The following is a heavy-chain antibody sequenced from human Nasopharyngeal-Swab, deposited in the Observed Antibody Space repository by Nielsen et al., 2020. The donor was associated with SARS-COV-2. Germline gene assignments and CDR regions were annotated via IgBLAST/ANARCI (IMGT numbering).Heavy chain of an antibody. CDR1: GYTLTELS. CDR3: TTVAGSYGRFDY. Sequence: ASVKVSCKVSGYTLTELSMHWVRQAPGKRLEWVGGFDPEDGETIYAQKFQGRVTMTEDTSTDTAYMELSSLTSEDTAVYYCTTVAGSYGRFDYWGQGTLVTVSS. D-gene: IGHD1-26*01. V-gene: IGHV1-24*01. CDR2: FDPEDGET. J-gene: IGHJ4*02.